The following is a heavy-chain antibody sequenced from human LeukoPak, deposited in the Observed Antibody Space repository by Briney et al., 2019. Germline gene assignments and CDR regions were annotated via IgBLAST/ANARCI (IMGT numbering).Heavy chain of an antibody. CDR3: ARDPYSGSYGDSYYYYMDV. V-gene: IGHV3-21*01. CDR1: GFSFSSYS. Sequence: TGGSLRLSCAASGFSFSSYSMNWVRQAPGKGLEWVSSISSSSIYIYYADSLKGRFTISRDNARNSLYLQMNSLRAEDTAIYYCARDPYSGSYGDSYYYYMDVWGKGTTVTISS. J-gene: IGHJ6*03. D-gene: IGHD1-26*01. CDR2: ISSSSIYI.